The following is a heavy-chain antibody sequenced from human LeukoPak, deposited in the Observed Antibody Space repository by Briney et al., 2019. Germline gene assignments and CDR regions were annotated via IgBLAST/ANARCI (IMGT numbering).Heavy chain of an antibody. CDR3: ARTPYDYVWGSYRNRHDAFDI. D-gene: IGHD3-16*02. CDR1: GYTFISYD. J-gene: IGHJ3*02. CDR2: MNPNRGNS. Sequence: ASVKVSCKASGYTFISYDINGVRQATGRGVEWMGWMNPNRGNSGYAQKVQGRVTMTRNTSISTAYMELSSLRSEDTAVYYCARTPYDYVWGSYRNRHDAFDIWGQGTMVTVSS. V-gene: IGHV1-8*01.